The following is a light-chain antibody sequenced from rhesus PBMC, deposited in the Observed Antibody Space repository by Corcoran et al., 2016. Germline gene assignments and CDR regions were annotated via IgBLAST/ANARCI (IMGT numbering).Light chain of an antibody. Sequence: QSAPTQPPSVSGSPGQSVTISCTGTSSDGGGDNYVSWYQQHPGKAPKLMIYEVSKRPSGVSDRFSGSKSGNTASLTISGLQAGDEADYYCCSYTTTSTFLFGGGTRLTVL. CDR2: EVS. CDR3: CSYTTTSTFL. CDR1: SSDGGGDNY. J-gene: IGLJ2*01. V-gene: IGLV2S7*01.